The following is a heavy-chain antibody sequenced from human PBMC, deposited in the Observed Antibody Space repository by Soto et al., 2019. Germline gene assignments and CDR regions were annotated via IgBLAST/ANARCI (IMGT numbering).Heavy chain of an antibody. Sequence: QVQLLESGGGVVQPGRSLRLSCAAYGFTFSSYGMHWVRQAPGKGLEWVAGILYDGRNKYYADSVKGRFTISRDNSKNTMYLQMNSLRAEDTAVYYCARNRGYSGYDCPDYWGQGTMVTVSS. CDR3: ARNRGYSGYDCPDY. V-gene: IGHV3-33*01. CDR1: GFTFSSYG. J-gene: IGHJ4*02. D-gene: IGHD5-12*01. CDR2: ILYDGRNK.